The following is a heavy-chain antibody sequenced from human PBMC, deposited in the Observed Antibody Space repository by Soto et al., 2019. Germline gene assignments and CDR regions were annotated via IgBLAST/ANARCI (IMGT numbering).Heavy chain of an antibody. CDR2: ISFSGDYI. CDR3: ARATYNWNHEY. J-gene: IGHJ4*02. D-gene: IGHD1-20*01. Sequence: PVGSLRLSCAFSVFPLEKYGMNCVRQSPGKWLEWVSSISFSGDYIYYADSVKGRFTISRDNARNSLYLQMNRLGADDTALYFCARATYNWNHEYWGQGTLVIVSS. V-gene: IGHV3-21*01. CDR1: VFPLEKYG.